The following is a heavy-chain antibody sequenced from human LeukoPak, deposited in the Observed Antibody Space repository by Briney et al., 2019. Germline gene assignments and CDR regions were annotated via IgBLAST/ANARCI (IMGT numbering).Heavy chain of an antibody. J-gene: IGHJ3*02. Sequence: GGSLRLSCAASGFTVSSNYMSWVRQAPGKGLEWVSVIYSGGSTYYADSVKGRFTISRDNSKNMLYLQMNSLRAEDTAVYYCARPRGGYYDSSGLDAFDIWGQGTMVTVSS. D-gene: IGHD3-22*01. CDR1: GFTVSSNY. CDR2: IYSGGST. CDR3: ARPRGGYYDSSGLDAFDI. V-gene: IGHV3-66*02.